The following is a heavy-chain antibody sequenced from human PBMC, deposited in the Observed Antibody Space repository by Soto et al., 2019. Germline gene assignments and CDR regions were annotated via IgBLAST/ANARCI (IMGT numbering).Heavy chain of an antibody. Sequence: QVQLVQSGAEVKKPGASVKVSCKASGYTFTSYDINWVRQATGQGLEWRGWMNPNSGKTGYAQKFQGSVTMTSNTSNSTAYMELSSLRSEDTAVYYCARGDIVVVPAATVTPWFDPWGQGTLVTVSS. J-gene: IGHJ5*02. D-gene: IGHD2-2*01. V-gene: IGHV1-8*01. CDR2: MNPNSGKT. CDR3: ARGDIVVVPAATVTPWFDP. CDR1: GYTFTSYD.